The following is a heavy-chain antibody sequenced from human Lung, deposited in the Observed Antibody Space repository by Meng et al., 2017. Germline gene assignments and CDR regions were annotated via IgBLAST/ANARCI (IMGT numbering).Heavy chain of an antibody. J-gene: IGHJ4*02. CDR2: ISVYNVNT. V-gene: IGHV1-18*01. D-gene: IGHD6-19*01. CDR3: ARSPYSSGWPNFDS. Sequence: QGHLVQAGAEVREPGASVKVFWKASGYPFTNYGISWVRQAPGQGLEWMGWISVYNVNTNYAQKFQGRVTMTTDTSTSTTYMELRSLRSDDTGVYYCARSPYSSGWPNFDSWGQGTLVTVSS. CDR1: GYPFTNYG.